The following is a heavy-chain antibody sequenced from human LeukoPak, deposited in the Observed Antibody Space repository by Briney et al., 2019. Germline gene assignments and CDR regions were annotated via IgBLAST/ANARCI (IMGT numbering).Heavy chain of an antibody. CDR3: AKLYSYGLGFDY. D-gene: IGHD5-18*01. CDR1: VYTFTSYY. J-gene: IGHJ4*02. Sequence: ASVKVSCKASVYTFTSYYMHWVRQAPGQGLEGLGIINPSGGSTSYAQKFQGRVTMTRDTSTSTVYMELSSLRSEDTAVYYCAKLYSYGLGFDYWGQGTLVTVSS. CDR2: INPSGGST. V-gene: IGHV1-46*03.